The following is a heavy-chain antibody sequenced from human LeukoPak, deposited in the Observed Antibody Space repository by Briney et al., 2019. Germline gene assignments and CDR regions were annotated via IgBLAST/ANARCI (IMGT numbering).Heavy chain of an antibody. CDR3: ARRAGAYSHPYDY. Sequence: PGGSLRLSCAASGFTFDDHGMSWVRQAPGKGLEWVSGIKWDGGRTGYADSVKGRFTISRDNAKNSVYLQMNSLRAEDTAVYYCARRAGAYSHPYDYWGQGTLVTVSS. CDR1: GFTFDDHG. J-gene: IGHJ4*02. CDR2: IKWDGGRT. V-gene: IGHV3-20*04. D-gene: IGHD4/OR15-4a*01.